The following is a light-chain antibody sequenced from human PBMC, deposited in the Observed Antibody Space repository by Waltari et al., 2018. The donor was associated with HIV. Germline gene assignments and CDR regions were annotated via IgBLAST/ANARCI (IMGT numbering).Light chain of an antibody. J-gene: IGKJ5*01. CDR1: QSIGNS. CDR3: HQSTSGT. Sequence: EIVLTQSPDFQSVTPKNNITITCRASQSIGNSLHWYQQKPNQSPKLLIKYASQSFSGAPSRCSGSGSGTDFTLNIKSLEAEDAATYYCHQSTSGTFGQGTRLEIK. V-gene: IGKV6-21*01. CDR2: YAS.